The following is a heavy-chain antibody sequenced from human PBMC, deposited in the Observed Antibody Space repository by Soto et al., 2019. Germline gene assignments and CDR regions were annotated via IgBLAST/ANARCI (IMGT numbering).Heavy chain of an antibody. CDR3: ARHLSVSGSDLDY. V-gene: IGHV1-3*01. D-gene: IGHD3-10*01. CDR1: RYTFTDYP. CDR2: INAGNGNT. Sequence: QVQLVQSGAEVKKPGASVMVSCKASRYTFTDYPMHWVRQAPGQRLEWMGWINAGNGNTQYSQKFQGRVTITRDTSASTAYMALSSLTAEDTAVYYCARHLSVSGSDLDYWGQGTLDTVSS. J-gene: IGHJ4*02.